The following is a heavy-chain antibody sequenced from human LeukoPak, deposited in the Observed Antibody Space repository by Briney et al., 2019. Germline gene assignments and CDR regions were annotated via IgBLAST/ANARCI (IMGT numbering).Heavy chain of an antibody. D-gene: IGHD3-22*01. Sequence: PGGSLRLSCAASGFIFSSYGMHWVRQAPGKGLEWVAFIRYDGSNKYYADSVKGRFTISRDNSKNTQYLQMNSLRAEETAVYYYTRDSHYGFYDSRGFRAPFDYWGQGTLVTVAS. CDR3: TRDSHYGFYDSRGFRAPFDY. CDR2: IRYDGSNK. CDR1: GFIFSSYG. J-gene: IGHJ4*02. V-gene: IGHV3-30*02.